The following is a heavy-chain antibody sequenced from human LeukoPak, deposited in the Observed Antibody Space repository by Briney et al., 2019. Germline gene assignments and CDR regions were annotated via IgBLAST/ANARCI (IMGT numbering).Heavy chain of an antibody. CDR2: MSPNSGNT. Sequence: ASVKVSCKASGYIFTSYDINWVRQATGQRLEWLGWMSPNSGNTGYAQNFQGRVTMTRSTALSTAYMELSSLKSDDTAVYYCTRGPPNWGYDFWGQGTLVTVSP. CDR3: TRGPPNWGYDF. D-gene: IGHD3/OR15-3a*01. V-gene: IGHV1-8*01. CDR1: GYIFTSYD. J-gene: IGHJ4*02.